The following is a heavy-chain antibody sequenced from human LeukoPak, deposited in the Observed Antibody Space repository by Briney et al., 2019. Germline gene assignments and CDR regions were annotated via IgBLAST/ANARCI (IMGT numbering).Heavy chain of an antibody. Sequence: PGGSLRLSYAASGFTFSSYSMNWVRQAPGKGLEWVSSMSSSSSYIYYADSVKGRFTISRDNAKNSLYLQMNSLRAEDTAVYYCARDPPRLRLDYWGQGTLVTVSS. CDR1: GFTFSSYS. J-gene: IGHJ4*02. CDR2: MSSSSSYI. V-gene: IGHV3-21*01. D-gene: IGHD5-12*01. CDR3: ARDPPRLRLDY.